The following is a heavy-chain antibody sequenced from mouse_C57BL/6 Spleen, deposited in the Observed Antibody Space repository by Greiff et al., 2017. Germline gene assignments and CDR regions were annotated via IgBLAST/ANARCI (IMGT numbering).Heavy chain of an antibody. CDR2: IHPNSGST. Sequence: QVQLQQPGAELVKPGASVKLSCKASGYTFTSYWMHWVKQRPGQGLEWIGMIHPNSGSTNYNEKFKSKATLTVDKSSSTAYMQLSSLTSEDSAVYYCARVRYYGSRGAMDYWGQGTSDTVSS. V-gene: IGHV1-64*01. J-gene: IGHJ4*01. D-gene: IGHD1-1*01. CDR1: GYTFTSYW. CDR3: ARVRYYGSRGAMDY.